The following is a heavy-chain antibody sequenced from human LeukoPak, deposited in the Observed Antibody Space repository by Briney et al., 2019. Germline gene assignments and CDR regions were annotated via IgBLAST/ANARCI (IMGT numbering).Heavy chain of an antibody. CDR2: IRYDGSNK. Sequence: PGGSLRLSCGASGFSFSDYGMHWVRQAPGKGLEWVAFIRYDGSNKYYADSVKGRFTISRDNSKNTLYLQMNSLRAEDTAVYYCAKGSPHSSSWPYYFDYWGQGTLVTVSS. D-gene: IGHD6-13*01. J-gene: IGHJ4*02. V-gene: IGHV3-30*02. CDR3: AKGSPHSSSWPYYFDY. CDR1: GFSFSDYG.